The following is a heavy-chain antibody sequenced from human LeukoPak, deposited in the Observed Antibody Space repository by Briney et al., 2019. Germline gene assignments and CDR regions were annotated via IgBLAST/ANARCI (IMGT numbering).Heavy chain of an antibody. CDR3: ARQGGGRITIFGVAIPFDY. CDR2: IYHSGST. Sequence: PSETLSLTCAVSGYSISSGYYWGWIRQPPGKGLEWIGSIYHSGSTYYNPSLKSRVTISVDTSKNQFSLKLSSVTAADTAVYYCARQGGGRITIFGVAIPFDYWGQGTLVTVSS. J-gene: IGHJ4*02. V-gene: IGHV4-38-2*01. CDR1: GYSISSGYY. D-gene: IGHD3-3*01.